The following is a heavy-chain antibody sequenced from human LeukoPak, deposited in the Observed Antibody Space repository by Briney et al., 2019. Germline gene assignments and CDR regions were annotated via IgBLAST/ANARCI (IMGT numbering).Heavy chain of an antibody. J-gene: IGHJ6*03. CDR1: GFTFSSYW. V-gene: IGHV3-7*01. Sequence: GGSLRLSCAASGFTFSSYWMSWVRQAPGKGLEWVANIKQDGSEKYYVDSVEGRFTISRDNAKNSLYPQMNSLRAEDTAVYYCARDWGSSGYYYYYYMDVWGKGTTVTVSS. D-gene: IGHD3-22*01. CDR2: IKQDGSEK. CDR3: ARDWGSSGYYYYYYMDV.